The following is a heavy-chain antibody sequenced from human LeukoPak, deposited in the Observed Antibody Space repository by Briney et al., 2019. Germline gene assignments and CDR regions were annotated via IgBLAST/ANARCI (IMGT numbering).Heavy chain of an antibody. Sequence: GGSLTLSCSASGFTFDDYAMLWVRQAPGKGREWVSLIIWDGDNTYYADPVKGRFTISRDNSKNSLYLQMNSLRAEDTALYYCAKGVDREDGYKGHALDYWGQGTLVTVSS. D-gene: IGHD5-24*01. CDR2: IIWDGDNT. V-gene: IGHV3-43D*04. CDR3: AKGVDREDGYKGHALDY. CDR1: GFTFDDYA. J-gene: IGHJ4*02.